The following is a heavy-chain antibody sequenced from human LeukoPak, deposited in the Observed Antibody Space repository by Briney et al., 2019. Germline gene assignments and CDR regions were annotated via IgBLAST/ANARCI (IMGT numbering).Heavy chain of an antibody. V-gene: IGHV4-34*01. CDR2: INHSGST. D-gene: IGHD3-22*01. J-gene: IGHJ4*02. CDR3: ARVRVSSMIVVVITYYFDY. Sequence: SETLSLTCAVYGGSFSGYYWSWIRQPPGKGLEWIGEINHSGSTNYNPSLKSRVTISVDTSKNQFSLKLSSVTAADTAGYYCARVRVSSMIVVVITYYFDYWGQGTLVTVSS. CDR1: GGSFSGYY.